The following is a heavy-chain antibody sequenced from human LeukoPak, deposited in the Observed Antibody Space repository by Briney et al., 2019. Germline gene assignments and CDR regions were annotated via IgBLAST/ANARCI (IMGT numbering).Heavy chain of an antibody. D-gene: IGHD1-1*01. CDR2: IYSGVNT. J-gene: IGHJ4*02. CDR3: VRGPPGDNFGSH. V-gene: IGHV3-53*01. Sequence: PGGSLRLSCAASGLIVETNYMSWVRQAPGKGLEWVSIIYSGVNTYYTDSVLGRLTISRDNSKNMLFLQMNSLRVDDTAVYYCVRGPPGDNFGSHWGQGTLVTVSS. CDR1: GLIVETNY.